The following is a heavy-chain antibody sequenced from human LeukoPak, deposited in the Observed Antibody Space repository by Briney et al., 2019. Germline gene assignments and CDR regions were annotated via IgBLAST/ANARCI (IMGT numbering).Heavy chain of an antibody. V-gene: IGHV4-59*01. J-gene: IGHJ4*02. CDR3: ARVGCSSTSCYYYFDY. D-gene: IGHD2-2*01. CDR1: GGSISSYY. Sequence: KPSETLSLTCTVSGGSISSYYWSWIRQPPGKGLEWIGYIYYGGSTNYNPSLKSRVTISVDTSKNQSSLKLSSVTAADTAVYYCARVGCSSTSCYYYFDYWGQGTLVTVSS. CDR2: IYYGGST.